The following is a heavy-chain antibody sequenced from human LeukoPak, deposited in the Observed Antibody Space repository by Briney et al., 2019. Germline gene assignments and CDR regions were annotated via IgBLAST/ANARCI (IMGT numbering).Heavy chain of an antibody. CDR1: GGSISSSSYY. Sequence: PSETLSLTCTVSGGSISSSSYYWGWIRQPPGKGLEWIGSIYYSGSTYYNPSLKSRVTISVDTSKNQFSLKLSSVTAADTAVYYCARVVTRYGGRDFDYWGQGTLVTVSS. J-gene: IGHJ4*02. CDR2: IYYSGST. CDR3: ARVVTRYGGRDFDY. V-gene: IGHV4-39*07. D-gene: IGHD1-26*01.